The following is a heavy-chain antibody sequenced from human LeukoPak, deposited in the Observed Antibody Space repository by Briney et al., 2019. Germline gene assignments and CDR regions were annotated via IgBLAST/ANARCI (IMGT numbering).Heavy chain of an antibody. V-gene: IGHV1-46*03. Sequence: ASVKVSCKASGYTFTSYYMHWVRQAPGQGLEWMGIINPSCGSGSYAQKVQGRVTMTMYMSTRTVYMELSSLRSEHTAVSYCVRSVATDLSYYYYIAVSGKATTVTVSS. J-gene: IGHJ6*03. CDR3: VRSVATDLSYYYYIAV. CDR1: GYTFTSYY. CDR2: INPSCGSG. D-gene: IGHD5-12*01.